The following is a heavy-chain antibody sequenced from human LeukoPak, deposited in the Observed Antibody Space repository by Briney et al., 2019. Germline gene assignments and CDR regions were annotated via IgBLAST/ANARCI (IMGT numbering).Heavy chain of an antibody. CDR1: GFTFGSYA. Sequence: GGSLRLSCAASGFTFGSYAMHWVRQAPGKGLEWVAVISYDGSNKYYADSVKGRFTISRDNSKNTLYLQMNSLRAEDTAVYYCARDLAAMVSPFDYWGQGTLVTVSS. D-gene: IGHD5-18*01. J-gene: IGHJ4*02. CDR2: ISYDGSNK. V-gene: IGHV3-30*04. CDR3: ARDLAAMVSPFDY.